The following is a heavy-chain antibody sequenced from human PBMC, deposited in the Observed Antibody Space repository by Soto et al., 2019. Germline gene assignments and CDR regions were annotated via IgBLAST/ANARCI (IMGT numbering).Heavy chain of an antibody. V-gene: IGHV1-3*04. Sequence: GASVKVSCKASGYTFTSYAIHWVRQAPGQRLEWMGWINTGNGNTKYSQKFQGRVTITADESTSTAYMELSSLRSEDTAVYYCARDRVGGIMYFDYWGQGTLVTVSS. D-gene: IGHD3-16*01. CDR3: ARDRVGGIMYFDY. CDR1: GYTFTSYA. J-gene: IGHJ4*02. CDR2: INTGNGNT.